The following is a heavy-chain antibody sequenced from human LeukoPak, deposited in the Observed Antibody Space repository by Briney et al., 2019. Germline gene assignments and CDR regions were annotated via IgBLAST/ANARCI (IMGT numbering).Heavy chain of an antibody. CDR3: ARGGARYYYDSSGYDAFDI. CDR2: IYYSGST. V-gene: IGHV4-59*01. Sequence: SETLSLTCTVSGGSISSYYWSWIRQPPGKGLEWIAYIYYSGSTNYNPSLKSRVTISVDTSKNQFSLKLSSVTAADTAVYYCARGGARYYYDSSGYDAFDIWGQGTMVTVSS. J-gene: IGHJ3*02. CDR1: GGSISSYY. D-gene: IGHD3-22*01.